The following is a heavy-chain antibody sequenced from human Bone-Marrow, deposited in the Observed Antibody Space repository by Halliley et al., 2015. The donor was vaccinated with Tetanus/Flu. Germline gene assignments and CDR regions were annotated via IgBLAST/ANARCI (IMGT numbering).Heavy chain of an antibody. D-gene: IGHD1-26*01. CDR2: GGST. J-gene: IGHJ4*02. V-gene: IGHV3-23*01. CDR3: AKDPPGSESYPGLNCFDS. Sequence: GGSTYYAESVGGRFTIPRDNSKNTVFLQMNSLRVEDRAVYFCAKDPPGSESYPGLNCFDSWGQGTLVTVS.